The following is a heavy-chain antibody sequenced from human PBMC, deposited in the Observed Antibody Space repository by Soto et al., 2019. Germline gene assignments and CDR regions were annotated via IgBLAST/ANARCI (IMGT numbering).Heavy chain of an antibody. CDR3: ARDSPHNLIYCSGGSCYSKAFDI. CDR2: TYYRSKWYN. Sequence: QSPTLSLPCAISGDRVSSNSAAWNWIRQSPSRGLEWLGRTYYRSKWYNDYAVSVKSRITINPDTSKNQFSLQLNSVTPEDTAAYYCARDSPHNLIYCSGGSCYSKAFDIWGQGTMVTVSS. D-gene: IGHD2-15*01. CDR1: GDRVSSNSAA. J-gene: IGHJ3*02. V-gene: IGHV6-1*01.